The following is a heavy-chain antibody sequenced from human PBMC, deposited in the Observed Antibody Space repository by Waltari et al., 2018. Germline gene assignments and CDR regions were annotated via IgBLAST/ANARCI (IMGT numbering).Heavy chain of an antibody. CDR3: ARDRGSGYPDAFDI. CDR2: IYYSGST. Sequence: QVQLQESGPGLVKPSETLSLTCTVSGGSISSYYWSWIRQPPGKGLEWIGYIYYSGSTNYNPSLKSRVTISVDTSKNQFSLKLSSVTAADTAVYYCARDRGSGYPDAFDIWGQGTMVTVSS. D-gene: IGHD3-22*01. V-gene: IGHV4-59*01. CDR1: GGSISSYY. J-gene: IGHJ3*02.